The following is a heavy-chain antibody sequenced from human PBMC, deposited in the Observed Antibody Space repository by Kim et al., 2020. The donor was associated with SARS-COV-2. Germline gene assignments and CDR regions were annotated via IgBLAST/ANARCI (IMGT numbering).Heavy chain of an antibody. D-gene: IGHD5-18*01. J-gene: IGHJ4*02. Sequence: SYAQRFQGRVTMTRDTSTSTVYMELSSLRSEDTAVYYCALRGYSYGFLDYWGQGTLVTVSS. V-gene: IGHV1-46*01. CDR3: ALRGYSYGFLDY.